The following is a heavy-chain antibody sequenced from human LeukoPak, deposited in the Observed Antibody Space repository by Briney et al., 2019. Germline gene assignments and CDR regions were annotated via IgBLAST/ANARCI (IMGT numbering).Heavy chain of an antibody. CDR3: ARRDPYSTAPLLY. CDR1: GYIFTSYW. V-gene: IGHV5-51*01. J-gene: IGHJ4*02. Sequence: GESLKISCRGSGYIFTSYWIDWVRQRPGKGLEWMGIIWPHDSTTRYSPFFQGQVTISADKSISNAYLQWSSLEASDTAVYFCARRDPYSTAPLLYWGQGTLVTVSS. CDR2: IWPHDSTT. D-gene: IGHD5-18*01.